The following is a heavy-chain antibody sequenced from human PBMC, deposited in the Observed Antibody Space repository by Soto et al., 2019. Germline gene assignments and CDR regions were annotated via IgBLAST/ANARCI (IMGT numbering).Heavy chain of an antibody. CDR1: GGSFSGYY. D-gene: IGHD6-13*01. CDR2: INHSGST. Sequence: QVQLQQWGAGLLKPSETLSLTCAVYGGSFSGYYWSWIRQPPGKGLEWIGEINHSGSTNYNPSLESRVAISVDTSRNQFSLKLSSVTAADTAVYYCARALPNRIAAAGSAFDIWGQGTMVTVSS. V-gene: IGHV4-34*01. J-gene: IGHJ3*02. CDR3: ARALPNRIAAAGSAFDI.